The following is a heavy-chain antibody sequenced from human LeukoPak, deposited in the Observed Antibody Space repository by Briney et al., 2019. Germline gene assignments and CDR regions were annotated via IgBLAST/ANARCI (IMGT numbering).Heavy chain of an antibody. CDR3: ARAGYSSGWYSDY. Sequence: ASVKVSCKASGYSFTSYGISWVRQAPGQGLEWMGWINPNSGGTNYAQKFQGRVTMTRDTSISTAYMELSRLRSDDTAVYYCARAGYSSGWYSDYWGQGTLVTVSS. D-gene: IGHD6-19*01. CDR2: INPNSGGT. CDR1: GYSFTSYG. V-gene: IGHV1-2*02. J-gene: IGHJ4*02.